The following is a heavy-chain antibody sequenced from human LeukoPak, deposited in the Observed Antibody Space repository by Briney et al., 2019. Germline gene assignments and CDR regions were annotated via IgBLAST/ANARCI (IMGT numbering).Heavy chain of an antibody. J-gene: IGHJ3*02. Sequence: SETLSLTCAVYGGSFSGYYWSWIRQPPGKGLEWMGEINHSGSTNYNPSLKSRGTISVDTSKNQFSLKLSSVTAADTAVYYCARYPNSSSWYERDAFDIWGQGTMVTVSS. D-gene: IGHD6-13*01. V-gene: IGHV4-34*01. CDR1: GGSFSGYY. CDR3: ARYPNSSSWYERDAFDI. CDR2: INHSGST.